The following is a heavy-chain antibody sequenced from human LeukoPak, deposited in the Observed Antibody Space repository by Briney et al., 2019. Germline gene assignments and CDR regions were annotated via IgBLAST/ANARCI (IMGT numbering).Heavy chain of an antibody. V-gene: IGHV3-23*01. D-gene: IGHD5-12*01. J-gene: IGHJ4*02. CDR3: AKIGTVAPNFDFDY. CDR1: GFTFSSYA. CDR2: ISGSGGST. Sequence: GGSLRLSCAASGFTFSSYAMSWVRQAPGKGLEWVSAISGSGGSTYYADSVKGRFAISRDNSKNTLYLQMNSLRAEDTAVYYCAKIGTVAPNFDFDYWGQGTLVTVSS.